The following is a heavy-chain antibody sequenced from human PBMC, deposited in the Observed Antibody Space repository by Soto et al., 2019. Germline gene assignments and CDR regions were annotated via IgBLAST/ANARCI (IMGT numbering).Heavy chain of an antibody. CDR2: INAGNGNT. CDR3: ARANGSAGDYSAFDI. Sequence: ASVKVSCKASGYTFTSYAMHWVRQAPGQRLEWMGWINAGNGNTKYSQNFQGRVTITRDTSASTAYMELSSLRSEDTAVYYCARANGSAGDYSAFDIWGQGTMVTVSS. D-gene: IGHD4-17*01. J-gene: IGHJ3*02. V-gene: IGHV1-3*01. CDR1: GYTFTSYA.